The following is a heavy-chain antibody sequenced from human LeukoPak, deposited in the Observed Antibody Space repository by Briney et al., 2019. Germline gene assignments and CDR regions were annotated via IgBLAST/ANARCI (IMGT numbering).Heavy chain of an antibody. D-gene: IGHD6-19*01. CDR2: INPNSGGT. J-gene: IGHJ4*02. CDR3: ARVRYSSGWPDY. V-gene: IGHV1-2*02. Sequence: ASVKVSCTASGYTFTVYYMHWVRQAPGQGLEWMGWINPNSGGTNYAQKFQGRVTMTRDTSISTAYMELSRLRSDDTAVYYCARVRYSSGWPDYWGQGTLVTVSS. CDR1: GYTFTVYY.